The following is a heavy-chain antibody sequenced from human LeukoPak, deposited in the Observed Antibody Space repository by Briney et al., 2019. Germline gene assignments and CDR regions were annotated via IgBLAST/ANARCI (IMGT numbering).Heavy chain of an antibody. D-gene: IGHD3-22*01. CDR3: ARGMASIYDSSGYFNY. CDR1: GFTFSSYA. J-gene: IGHJ4*02. V-gene: IGHV3-64*01. Sequence: PGGSLRVSCAASGFTFSSYAMHWVRQAPGEGLEYVSAISSNGGSTYYANSVKGRFSISRDNSKNTLYLQMGSLRAEDMAVYYCARGMASIYDSSGYFNYWGQGTLVTVSS. CDR2: ISSNGGST.